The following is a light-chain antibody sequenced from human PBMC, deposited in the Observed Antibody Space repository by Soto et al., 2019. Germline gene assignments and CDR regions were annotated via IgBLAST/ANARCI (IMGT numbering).Light chain of an antibody. CDR1: QSVSSSY. V-gene: IGKV3-20*01. Sequence: EIVLTQSPGTLSLSPGERATLSCRASQSVSSSYLAWYQQKPGQAPRLLIYGASSRATGIPDRFSGSGSGTDFTLTISRLEPEDFAVYYCQQYGSSRTFGQGTKVDIQ. CDR3: QQYGSSRT. CDR2: GAS. J-gene: IGKJ1*01.